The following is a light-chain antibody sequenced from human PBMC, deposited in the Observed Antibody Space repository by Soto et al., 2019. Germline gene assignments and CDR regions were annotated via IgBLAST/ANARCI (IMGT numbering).Light chain of an antibody. Sequence: EVVLTQSPGTLSLSPGERATLSCRASQTVSSGNSVWYQQKPGLPPRLLIDGASSRAIGVADRITGSGSGTDVTVPIIRVEHEDAALDYCRHYYDQSPLTFGGGTKVEIK. V-gene: IGKV3-20*01. CDR3: RHYYDQSPLT. CDR1: QTVSSGN. CDR2: GAS. J-gene: IGKJ4*01.